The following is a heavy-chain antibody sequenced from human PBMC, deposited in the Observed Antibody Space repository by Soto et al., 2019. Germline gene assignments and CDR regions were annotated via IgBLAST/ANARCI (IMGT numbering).Heavy chain of an antibody. J-gene: IGHJ4*02. V-gene: IGHV3-30-3*01. Sequence: QVQLVESGGGVVQPGRSLRLSCAASGFTFSSYAMHWVRQAPGKGLEWVAVIAYDGSNKYYADSVKGRFTISRDNSKNTLYMQMKSLRDEDTAVYYCAWRDTAMGIDFDCWRQGTLVTVSS. CDR1: GFTFSSYA. CDR3: AWRDTAMGIDFDC. CDR2: IAYDGSNK. D-gene: IGHD5-18*01.